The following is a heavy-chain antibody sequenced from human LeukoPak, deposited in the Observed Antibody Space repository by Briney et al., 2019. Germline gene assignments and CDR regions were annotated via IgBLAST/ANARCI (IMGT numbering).Heavy chain of an antibody. D-gene: IGHD2-21*01. CDR2: FSGSGSST. J-gene: IGHJ3*01. V-gene: IGHV3-23*01. CDR1: GFMFSSYA. CDR3: AKDPSPYCAGLGAFHV. Sequence: GGSLRLSCTASGFMFSSYAMNWVRQAPGKGLEWVSVFSGSGSSTNYADSVKGRFTICRDKTKNTVYLQMNSLRVEDTAIYFCAKDPSPYCAGLGAFHVWGQGTMVTVSS.